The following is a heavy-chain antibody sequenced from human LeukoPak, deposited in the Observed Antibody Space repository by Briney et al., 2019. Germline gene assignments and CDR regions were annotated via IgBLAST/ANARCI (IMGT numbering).Heavy chain of an antibody. CDR2: IYTSGST. D-gene: IGHD1-26*01. Sequence: SETLSLTCTVSGGSNSSGSYYWSWIRQPAGKGLEWIGRIYTSGSTNYNPSLKSRVTTSVDTSKNQFSLKLSSVTAADTAVYYCARIRVVGAGDYWGQGTLVTVSS. CDR1: GGSNSSGSYY. V-gene: IGHV4-61*02. CDR3: ARIRVVGAGDY. J-gene: IGHJ4*02.